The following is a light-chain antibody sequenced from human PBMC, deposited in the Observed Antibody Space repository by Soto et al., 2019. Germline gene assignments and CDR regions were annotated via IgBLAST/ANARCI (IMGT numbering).Light chain of an antibody. CDR1: SSDIGDYNY. Sequence: QSALTQPASVSGSPGQSITISCTGTSSDIGDYNYVSWYQQHPGEAPKLMIYEVSNRPSGVSSRFSGSKSGNTASLTISGLQAEDEAVYHCSSYRNSDTHILFGGGTKLTVL. CDR2: EVS. J-gene: IGLJ3*02. CDR3: SSYRNSDTHIL. V-gene: IGLV2-14*01.